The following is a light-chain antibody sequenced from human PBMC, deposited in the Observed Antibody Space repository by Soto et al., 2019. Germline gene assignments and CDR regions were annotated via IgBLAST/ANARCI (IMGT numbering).Light chain of an antibody. Sequence: QSVLTQPASVSGTTGQSITISCTGTSSDVGAYNYVSWFQQHPGKAPTLIISEVSNRPSGVSNRFSGSKSGNAASLTISGLQAEDEADYFCFSFTTDWTHVFGTGTKVTVL. CDR3: FSFTTDWTHV. CDR1: SSDVGAYNY. V-gene: IGLV2-14*01. J-gene: IGLJ1*01. CDR2: EVS.